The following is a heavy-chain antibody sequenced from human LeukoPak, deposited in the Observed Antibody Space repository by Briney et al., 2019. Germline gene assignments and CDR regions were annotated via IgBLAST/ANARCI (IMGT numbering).Heavy chain of an antibody. CDR2: INQDGSGK. Sequence: GRSLRLSCAASGFTFSSHWMNWVRQAPGKGLEWVANINQDGSGKYYVDSVKGRFTISRDNAKNSLYLQMNGLRAEDTAVYYCARDATPDGIILDYWGQGTLVTVSS. CDR1: GFTFSSHW. V-gene: IGHV3-7*05. CDR3: ARDATPDGIILDY. D-gene: IGHD3-16*01. J-gene: IGHJ4*02.